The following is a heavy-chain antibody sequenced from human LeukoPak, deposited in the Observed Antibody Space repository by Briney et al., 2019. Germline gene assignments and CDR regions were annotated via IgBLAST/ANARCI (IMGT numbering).Heavy chain of an antibody. CDR3: ARGGDSGSYYDGSFDY. D-gene: IGHD1-26*01. Sequence: GGSLRLSCAASGFTFSSYSMNWVRQAPGKGLEWVSSISSSSSYIYYADSVKGRFTISRDNAKNSLYLQMNSLRAEDTAVYYCARGGDSGSYYDGSFDYWGQGTLVTVSS. CDR1: GFTFSSYS. CDR2: ISSSSSYI. J-gene: IGHJ4*02. V-gene: IGHV3-21*01.